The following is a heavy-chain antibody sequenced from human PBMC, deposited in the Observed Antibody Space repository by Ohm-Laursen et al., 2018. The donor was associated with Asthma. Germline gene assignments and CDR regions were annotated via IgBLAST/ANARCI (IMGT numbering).Heavy chain of an antibody. CDR2: ISAYNGNT. Sequence: GASVKVSCKASGYTFTSYGISWVRQAPGQGLEWMGWISAYNGNTNYAQKLQARVTMTTDTSTSTAYMELRSLRSDDTAVYYCARVWIQLWFVRDGYGMDVWGQGTTVTVSS. D-gene: IGHD5-18*01. V-gene: IGHV1-18*04. J-gene: IGHJ6*02. CDR3: ARVWIQLWFVRDGYGMDV. CDR1: GYTFTSYG.